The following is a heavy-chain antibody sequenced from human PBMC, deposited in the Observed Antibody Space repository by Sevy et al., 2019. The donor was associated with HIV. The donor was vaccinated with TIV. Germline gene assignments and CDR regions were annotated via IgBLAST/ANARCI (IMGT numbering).Heavy chain of an antibody. Sequence: WGSLRLSCAAFGFTFSNYGMTWVRQAPGKGLEWVSSVSGSGGKRYYADSVKGRFTISRDNSKNTLYLQMNSLRAEDTAVYYCPRRGNYYGDAFDFRGQGTVVTVSS. D-gene: IGHD3-10*01. CDR1: GFTFSNYG. V-gene: IGHV3-23*01. CDR2: VSGSGGKR. J-gene: IGHJ3*01. CDR3: PRRGNYYGDAFDF.